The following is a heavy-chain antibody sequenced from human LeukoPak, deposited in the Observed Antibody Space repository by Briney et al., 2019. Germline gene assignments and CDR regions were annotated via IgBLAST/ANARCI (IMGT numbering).Heavy chain of an antibody. CDR3: SSGSYWPSDDAFDI. D-gene: IGHD1-26*01. V-gene: IGHV3-30*03. CDR2: ISYDGSNK. Sequence: GGSLRLSCAASGLTFSSYGMHWVRQAPGKGLEWVAVISYDGSNKYYADSVKGRSTISRDNSKNTLYLQMNSLRAEDTAVYYCSSGSYWPSDDAFDIWGQGTMVTVSS. CDR1: GLTFSSYG. J-gene: IGHJ3*02.